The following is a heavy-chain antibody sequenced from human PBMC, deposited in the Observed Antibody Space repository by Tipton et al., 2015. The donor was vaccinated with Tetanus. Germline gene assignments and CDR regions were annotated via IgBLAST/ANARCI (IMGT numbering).Heavy chain of an antibody. CDR2: IPYSGST. V-gene: IGHV4-61*08. CDR3: ARASYGFPKKGPFDS. Sequence: TLSLTCSVSGGSVRGGDYQWNWIRQSPGKGLEWLAYIPYSGSTNSNYDLRSRITISRDTSKNQFSLKLTSVTAADTAIYYCARASYGFPKKGPFDSWGQGALVIVSS. D-gene: IGHD3-3*01. CDR1: GGSVRGGDYQ. J-gene: IGHJ4*02.